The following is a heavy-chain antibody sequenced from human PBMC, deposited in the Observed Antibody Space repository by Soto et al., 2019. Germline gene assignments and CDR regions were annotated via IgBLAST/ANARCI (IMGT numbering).Heavy chain of an antibody. CDR1: GDSVSSNSAA. J-gene: IGHJ6*02. D-gene: IGHD3-10*01. CDR3: ARESREFSSSGGLDV. Sequence: PSQTLSLTCAISGDSVSSNSAAWNWIRQSPSRGLEWLGRTYYRTKWYNDYAVSVKSRITINPDTSKNQFSLKLSSVTAAVTAVYFCARESREFSSSGGLDVWGQGTTVTVSS. CDR2: TYYRTKWYN. V-gene: IGHV6-1*01.